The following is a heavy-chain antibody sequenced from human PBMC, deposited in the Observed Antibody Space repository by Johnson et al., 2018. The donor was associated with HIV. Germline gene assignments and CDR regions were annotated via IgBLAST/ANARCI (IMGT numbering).Heavy chain of an antibody. V-gene: IGHV3-30-3*01. CDR2: ISYDGSNK. J-gene: IGHJ3*02. CDR1: GFTFSSYA. CDR3: VRPHAFEI. Sequence: QVQLVESGGGVVQPGRSLRLSCAASGFTFSSYAMHWVRQAPGKGLEWVAVISYDGSNKYYADSVKGRFTISRDNSKNTLYLQMNSLRAEDTAVYYCVRPHAFEIWGQGTMVTVSS.